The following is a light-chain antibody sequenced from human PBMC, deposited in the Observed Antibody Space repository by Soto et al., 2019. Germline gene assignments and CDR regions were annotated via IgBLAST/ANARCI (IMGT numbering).Light chain of an antibody. CDR1: RSISSY. CDR2: TTS. V-gene: IGKV1-39*01. Sequence: DIQMTQSPSSLSASVGDRVTIICRASRSISSYLNWYQQKPGKAPNLLISTTSTLQSGVPSRFSGSGSGTDFTLTISSLQLEDFATYYCQQSYSTPTFGQGTKVEIK. CDR3: QQSYSTPT. J-gene: IGKJ1*01.